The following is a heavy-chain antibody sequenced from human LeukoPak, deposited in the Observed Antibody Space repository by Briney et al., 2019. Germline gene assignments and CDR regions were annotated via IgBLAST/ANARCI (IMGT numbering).Heavy chain of an antibody. J-gene: IGHJ4*02. D-gene: IGHD5-18*01. CDR2: IYWDNDK. Sequence: KESGPTLVKPTQTLTLTCTYSGFSLSTSGVGVSWIRQPPGRALEWLSLIYWDNDKRYSPSLNGRLTITKDTSKNQVVLTMTNMDPVDTATYYCAHRVAANDGYDYWGQGTLVTVSS. CDR3: AHRVAANDGYDY. V-gene: IGHV2-5*02. CDR1: GFSLSTSGVG.